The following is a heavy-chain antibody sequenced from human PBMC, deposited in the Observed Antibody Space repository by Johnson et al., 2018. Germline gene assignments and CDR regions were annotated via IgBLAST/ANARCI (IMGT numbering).Heavy chain of an antibody. CDR3: ARGTGDYSSSPFTYFDY. CDR1: GGSFSGYY. J-gene: IGHJ4*02. V-gene: IGHV4-34*01. D-gene: IGHD6-13*01. Sequence: QVQLQQWGAGLLKPSETLSLTCAVYGGSFSGYYWSWIRQPPGKGLEWIGEINHSGSTNYNPSLKSRVTISVDTSNNPFSLKLSSVAAADTAVYYFARGTGDYSSSPFTYFDYRGLGTLVTVSS. CDR2: INHSGST.